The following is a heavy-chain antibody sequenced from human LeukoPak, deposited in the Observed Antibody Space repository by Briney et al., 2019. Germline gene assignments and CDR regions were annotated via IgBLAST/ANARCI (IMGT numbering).Heavy chain of an antibody. CDR3: ARSPNSSGYYYRAFDI. V-gene: IGHV4-4*07. D-gene: IGHD3-22*01. CDR2: IYTSGST. CDR1: GGSISSYY. J-gene: IGHJ3*02. Sequence: PSETLSLTCTVSGGSISSYYWSWIRQPAGRGLEWIGRIYTSGSTNYNPSLKSRVTMSIDTSKNQFSPKLSSVTAADTAVYYCARSPNSSGYYYRAFDIWGQGTMVTVSS.